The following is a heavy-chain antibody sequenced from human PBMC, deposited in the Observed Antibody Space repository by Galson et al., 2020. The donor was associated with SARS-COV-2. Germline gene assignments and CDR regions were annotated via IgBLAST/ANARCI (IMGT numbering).Heavy chain of an antibody. D-gene: IGHD5-18*01. V-gene: IGHV3-23*01. CDR2: ISGRGGST. Sequence: GESLKISCVASGFTFRNYAMSWVRQAPGKGLEWVSAISGRGGSTYYADSVKGRFTIPRDNSQHTLYLPGNSLRAEDTAIYYCAKCGYSFGNNGYTANALDIWGQGTMVTVSS. CDR3: AKCGYSFGNNGYTANALDI. J-gene: IGHJ3*02. CDR1: GFTFRNYA.